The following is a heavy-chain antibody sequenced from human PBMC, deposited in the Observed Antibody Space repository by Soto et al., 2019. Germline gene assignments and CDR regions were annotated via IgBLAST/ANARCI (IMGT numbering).Heavy chain of an antibody. CDR1: GYTFTSYG. CDR3: GRGGDKYGGGGSCLPQRWFAP. CDR2: ISAYNGNT. D-gene: IGHD2-15*01. J-gene: IGHJ5*02. V-gene: IGHV1-18*01. Sequence: QVQLVQSGAEVKKPGASVKVSCKASGYTFTSYGISWVRQAPGQGLEWMGWISAYNGNTNYAQKLQGRVTMTTDTAASTADMELRSMRSDDTAVYHCGRGGDKYGGGGSCLPQRWFAPWGQGTLVTVSS.